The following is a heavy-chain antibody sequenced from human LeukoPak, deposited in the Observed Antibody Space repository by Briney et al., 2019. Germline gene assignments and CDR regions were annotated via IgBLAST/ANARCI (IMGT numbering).Heavy chain of an antibody. Sequence: GGSLRLSCAASGFTFSSYGMHWVRQAPGKGLEWVAFIRYDGSNKYYADSVKGRFTISRDNSKNSLYLQMNSLRAEDTAIYYCARDRGLGQWLDYWGQGTLVTVSS. D-gene: IGHD6-19*01. J-gene: IGHJ4*02. CDR2: IRYDGSNK. V-gene: IGHV3-30*02. CDR3: ARDRGLGQWLDY. CDR1: GFTFSSYG.